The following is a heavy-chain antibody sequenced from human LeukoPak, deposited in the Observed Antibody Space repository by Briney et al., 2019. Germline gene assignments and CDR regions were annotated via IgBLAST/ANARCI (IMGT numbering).Heavy chain of an antibody. Sequence: GGSLRLSCAASGFTFGIYAMSWVRQAPGKGLEWVSSISGGSDVILYSDSVKGRFTISRDNSRNTLYLQMNSLGAEDTAVYHCAKRSTPGTYYFDYWSPGTLVTVSS. D-gene: IGHD1-26*01. CDR2: ISGGSDVI. CDR1: GFTFGIYA. V-gene: IGHV3-23*01. CDR3: AKRSTPGTYYFDY. J-gene: IGHJ4*02.